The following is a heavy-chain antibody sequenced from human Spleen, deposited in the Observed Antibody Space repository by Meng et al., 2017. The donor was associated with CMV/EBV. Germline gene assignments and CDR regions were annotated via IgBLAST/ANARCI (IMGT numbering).Heavy chain of an antibody. Sequence: SCKTSGYSFTSFDINWVRQATGQGLEWMGWMSPTSGNTVYAQKFQGRVTMTRNTSIGTAYMELSSLRSEDTAVYSCARGDYYYGMDVWGQGTTVTVSS. V-gene: IGHV1-8*01. J-gene: IGHJ6*02. CDR2: MSPTSGNT. CDR1: GYSFTSFD. CDR3: ARGDYYYGMDV.